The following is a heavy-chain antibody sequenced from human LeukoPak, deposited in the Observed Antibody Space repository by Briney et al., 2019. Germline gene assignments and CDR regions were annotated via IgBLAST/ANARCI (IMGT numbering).Heavy chain of an antibody. J-gene: IGHJ4*02. CDR3: TKFDYAAFEY. D-gene: IGHD4-17*01. V-gene: IGHV3-15*01. CDR1: GFTFSNAW. CDR2: VKSKTNGGTT. Sequence: GGSLRLSCAASGFTFSNAWMSWVRQAPGKGLEWIGRVKSKTNGGTTDYAAPVKGRFTISRDDSKNTLYLQMNSLKSEDTAVYYCTKFDYAAFEYWGQGALVTVSS.